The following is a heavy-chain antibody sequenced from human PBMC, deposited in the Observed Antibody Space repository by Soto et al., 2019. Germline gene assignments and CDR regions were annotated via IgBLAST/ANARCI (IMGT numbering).Heavy chain of an antibody. CDR1: GFTFRSYV. D-gene: IGHD3-16*01. Sequence: QVQLVESGGGVVQPGTSLRLSCVGSGFTFRSYVIHWVRQAPCKGLEWVALTSYDGSNNFYGDSVKGRFTISRHNSRNTVELQMDSLRFEDTAIYYCARWGTTGGLDVWCQGTLVSVSS. V-gene: IGHV3-33*05. CDR3: ARWGTTGGLDV. CDR2: TSYDGSNN. J-gene: IGHJ4*02.